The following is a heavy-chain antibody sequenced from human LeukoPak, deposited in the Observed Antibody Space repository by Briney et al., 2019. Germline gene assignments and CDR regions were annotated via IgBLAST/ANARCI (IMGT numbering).Heavy chain of an antibody. V-gene: IGHV3-21*01. Sequence: GGSLRLSCAASGSTFSSYSMNWVRQAPGKGLEWVSSISSSSSYIYYADSVKGRFTISRDNAKNSLYLQMNSLRAEDTAVYYCARDQNYGVTHGYFDYWGQGTLVTVSS. D-gene: IGHD3-16*01. CDR1: GSTFSSYS. J-gene: IGHJ4*02. CDR3: ARDQNYGVTHGYFDY. CDR2: ISSSSSYI.